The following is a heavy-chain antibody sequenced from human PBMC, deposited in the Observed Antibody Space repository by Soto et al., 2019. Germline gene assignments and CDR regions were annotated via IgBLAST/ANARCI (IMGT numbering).Heavy chain of an antibody. V-gene: IGHV4-4*02. Sequence: SETLSLTCAVSSGSISSSNWWSWVRQPPGKGLEWIGEIYHSGSTNYNPSLKSRVTISVDKSKNQFSLKLSSVTAADTAVYYCARDVHGRTGIAVAGVASGIDYWGQGTLVTVSS. CDR3: ARDVHGRTGIAVAGVASGIDY. CDR2: IYHSGST. J-gene: IGHJ4*02. D-gene: IGHD6-19*01. CDR1: SGSISSSNW.